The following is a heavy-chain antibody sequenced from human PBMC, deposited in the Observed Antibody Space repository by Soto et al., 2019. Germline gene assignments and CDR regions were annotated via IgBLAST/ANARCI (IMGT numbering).Heavy chain of an antibody. D-gene: IGHD7-27*01. J-gene: IGHJ5*01. V-gene: IGHV4-61*01. CDR2: IYDRGST. CDR3: ARNWGPYWFDS. CDR1: GGSLGGGTHY. Sequence: SDTLSLTCTVSGGSLGGGTHYWSWVRQSPGKETEWIGYIYDRGSTKYTPSLKSRVTTSQDTSSNQFSLTINPVSASDTAVYYCARNWGPYWFDSCGQGILVTVSS.